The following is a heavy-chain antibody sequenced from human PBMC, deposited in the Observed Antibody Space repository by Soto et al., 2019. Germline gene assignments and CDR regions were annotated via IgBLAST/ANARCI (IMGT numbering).Heavy chain of an antibody. D-gene: IGHD3-10*01. CDR1: GFTVSSNY. V-gene: IGHV3-66*01. CDR2: IYSGGTT. CDR3: ASGASGNYR. Sequence: EVQLVESGGGLVQPGGSLRLSCAASGFTVSSNYMTWVRQAPGKGLEWVSNIYSGGTTSYADSVKGRFTISRDNSNYTLLLQMNSLRDDDTAVYYCASGASGNYRWGQGTLVTVSS. J-gene: IGHJ4*02.